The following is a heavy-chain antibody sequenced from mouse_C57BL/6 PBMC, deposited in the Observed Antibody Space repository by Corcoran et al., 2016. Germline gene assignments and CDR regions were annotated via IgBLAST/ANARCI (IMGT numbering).Heavy chain of an antibody. CDR2: VDPANGNT. CDR3: GRGHDDNPYWYFDV. CDR1: GFNIKNTY. J-gene: IGHJ1*03. D-gene: IGHD1-3*01. Sequence: EVQLQQSVAELVRPGASVKLSCIASGFNIKNTYMHWLKQRPEQGLEWIGKVDPANGNTKYDPKFQDKATITADTSSKTAYLQLSSLTSEDTAIYYCGRGHDDNPYWYFDVWGTGTTVTVSS. V-gene: IGHV14-3*01.